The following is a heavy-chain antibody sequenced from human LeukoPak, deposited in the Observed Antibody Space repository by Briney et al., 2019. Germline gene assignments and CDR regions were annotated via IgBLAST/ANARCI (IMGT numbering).Heavy chain of an antibody. V-gene: IGHV3-30*02. CDR2: IRYDGSNK. Sequence: PGGSLRLSCAASGFTFSSYGMHWVRQAPGKGLEWVAFIRYDGSNKYYADSVKGRFTISRDNSKNTLYLQMNSLRAEDTAVYYCAKEATVTYYFDYWGQGTLVTVSS. J-gene: IGHJ4*02. D-gene: IGHD4-17*01. CDR1: GFTFSSYG. CDR3: AKEATVTYYFDY.